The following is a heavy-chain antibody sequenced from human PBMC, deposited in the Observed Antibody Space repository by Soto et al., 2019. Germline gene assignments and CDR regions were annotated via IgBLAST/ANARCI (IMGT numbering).Heavy chain of an antibody. CDR2: ISDYNGNT. J-gene: IGHJ5*02. CDR1: GYTFTSYG. Sequence: QVQLVQSGGEVKKPGASVKVSCKASGYTFTSYGISWVRQAPGQGLEWMGRISDYNGNTNYAQKLQGRVTMTTDTSTSTASMELRSLRSDDTAVYYCARVVGALGHWFDPWGQGTLGSVSA. CDR3: ARVVGALGHWFDP. D-gene: IGHD1-26*01. V-gene: IGHV1-18*01.